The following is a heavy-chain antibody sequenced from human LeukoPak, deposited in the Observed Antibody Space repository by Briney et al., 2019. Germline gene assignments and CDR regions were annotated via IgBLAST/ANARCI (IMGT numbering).Heavy chain of an antibody. D-gene: IGHD2-15*01. V-gene: IGHV4-59*01. Sequence: SETLSLTCTVSGGSISSYYWSWIRQPPGKGLEWIGYIYYSGSTNYNPSLKSRVTISVDTSKNQFSLKLSSVTAADTAVYYCARRGAPDCSGGSCYKVDYWGQGTLVTVSS. CDR2: IYYSGST. J-gene: IGHJ4*02. CDR3: ARRGAPDCSGGSCYKVDY. CDR1: GGSISSYY.